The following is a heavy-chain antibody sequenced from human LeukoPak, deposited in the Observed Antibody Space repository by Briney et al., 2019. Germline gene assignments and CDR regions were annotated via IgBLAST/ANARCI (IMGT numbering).Heavy chain of an antibody. J-gene: IGHJ6*03. CDR2: IYTSGST. CDR3: ARGGNVGATWGYYYYYMDV. CDR1: GVSISSYY. V-gene: IGHV4-4*07. Sequence: SETLSLTCSVSGVSISSYYWSWIRQPAGEGLELIGRIYTSGSTDYNPSLKSRVTMSVDTSNNQFSLKLSSVTAADAAVYYCARGGNVGATWGYYYYYMDVWGKGTTVTVSS. D-gene: IGHD1-26*01.